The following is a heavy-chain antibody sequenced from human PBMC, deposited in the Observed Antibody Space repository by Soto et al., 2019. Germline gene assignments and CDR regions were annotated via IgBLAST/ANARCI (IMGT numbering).Heavy chain of an antibody. CDR2: ISYDGSNK. CDR1: GFTFSSYG. J-gene: IGHJ4*02. D-gene: IGHD1-26*01. V-gene: IGHV3-30*18. CDR3: AKAKSVSYPPFDY. Sequence: QVQLVESGGGVVQPGRSLRLSCAASGFTFSSYGMHWVRQAPGKGLEWVAVISYDGSNKYYADSVKGRFTISRDNSKNTLYLQMNSLRAEDTAVYYCAKAKSVSYPPFDYWGQGTLVTVSS.